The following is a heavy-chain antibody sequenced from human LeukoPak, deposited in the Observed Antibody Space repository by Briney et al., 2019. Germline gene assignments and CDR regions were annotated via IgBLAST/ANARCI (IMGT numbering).Heavy chain of an antibody. CDR2: TYYRPKWYN. J-gene: IGHJ4*02. CDR3: ATRPYCGTASCYAMAFDY. CDR1: GDSVSSNSAV. D-gene: IGHD2-2*01. V-gene: IGHV6-1*01. Sequence: SQTLSLTCAISGDSVSSNSAVWNWSRQSPSRGLEWLGRTYYRPKWYNDYGVSVKSRITINPETSKTQSSLQLNSVTPEDTAVYYCATRPYCGTASCYAMAFDYWGQGTLVTVSS.